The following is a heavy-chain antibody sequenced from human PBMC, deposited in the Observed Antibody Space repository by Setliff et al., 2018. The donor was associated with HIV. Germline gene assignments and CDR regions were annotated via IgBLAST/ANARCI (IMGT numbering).Heavy chain of an antibody. J-gene: IGHJ4*02. CDR1: GFIFSNYW. V-gene: IGHV3-7*01. Sequence: PGGSLRLSCAASGFIFSNYWMSWVRQAPGKGLEWVTNIKQDGSEKYYVDSVRGRISISRDNAKNSLYLHMNNLRAEDTAVYYCARVRLTYSNNWTPFDYWGQGTLVTVSS. D-gene: IGHD6-13*01. CDR3: ARVRLTYSNNWTPFDY. CDR2: IKQDGSEK.